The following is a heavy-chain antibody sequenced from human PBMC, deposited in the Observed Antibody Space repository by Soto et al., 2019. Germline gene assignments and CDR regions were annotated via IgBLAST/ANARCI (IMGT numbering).Heavy chain of an antibody. CDR3: SKGDWENEVIDFDF. CDR2: ILGPGTTT. J-gene: IGHJ4*02. V-gene: IGHV3-23*01. Sequence: EVQLLESGGVLVQPGGSLRLSCAASGFTFNNYAMSWVRQAPGKGLEWVSAILGPGTTTYYADSVKGRFTISRDNSKNTLNLQMNSMRAEVTDLDYCSKGDWENEVIDFDFWGQGTLVNGSS. D-gene: IGHD2-21*02. CDR1: GFTFNNYA.